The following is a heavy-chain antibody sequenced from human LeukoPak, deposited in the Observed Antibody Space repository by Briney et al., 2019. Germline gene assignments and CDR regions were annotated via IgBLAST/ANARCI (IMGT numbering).Heavy chain of an antibody. J-gene: IGHJ4*02. CDR3: ARGRSGSYLFGY. CDR1: GFTFSSYA. D-gene: IGHD3-10*01. V-gene: IGHV3-30*04. CDR2: ISYDGSNK. Sequence: GRSLRLSCAASGFTFSSYAMHWVRQAPGKGLEWVAVISYDGSNKYYVDSVKGRFTISRDNSKNTLYLQMNSLRAEDTAVYYCARGRSGSYLFGYWGQGTLVTVSS.